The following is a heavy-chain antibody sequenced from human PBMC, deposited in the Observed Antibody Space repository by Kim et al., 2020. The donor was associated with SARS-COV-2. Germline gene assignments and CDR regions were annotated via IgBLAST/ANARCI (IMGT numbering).Heavy chain of an antibody. CDR3: ATPTAGAHDNSGFYYYGM. Sequence: ASVKVSCKAFGYSLTELSMHWVRQAPGKGLEWMGGFDPEDGETIYAQKFQGRVTVTEDTSTDTAYMELSSLRSDDTAVYYCATPTAGAHDNSGFYYYGM. V-gene: IGHV1-24*01. D-gene: IGHD3-22*01. CDR2: FDPEDGET. J-gene: IGHJ6*01. CDR1: GYSLTELS.